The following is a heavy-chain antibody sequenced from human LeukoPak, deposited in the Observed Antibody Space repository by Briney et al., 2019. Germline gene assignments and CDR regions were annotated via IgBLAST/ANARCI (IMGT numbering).Heavy chain of an antibody. V-gene: IGHV1-8*01. D-gene: IGHD2-2*01. CDR1: GYTFTSYD. J-gene: IGHJ4*02. CDR2: MNPNSGNT. Sequence: ASVKVSCKASGYTFTSYDINWVRQATGQGLEWMGWMNPNSGNTGYAQKFQGRVTITADESTSTAYMELSSLRSEDTAVYYCASPPGRVPAALGAFDYWGQGTLVTVSS. CDR3: ASPPGRVPAALGAFDY.